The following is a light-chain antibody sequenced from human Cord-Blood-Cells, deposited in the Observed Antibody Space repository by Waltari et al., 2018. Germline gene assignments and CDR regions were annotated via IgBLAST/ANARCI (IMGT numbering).Light chain of an antibody. CDR2: AAS. Sequence: DIQLTQSPSFLSASVGDRVTITCRASQGISRYLAWYQQKQGKAPKLLIYAASTLQSGVPSRFSCSGSGTEFTLTISSLQPEDFATYYCQQLNSYPHTFGQGTKLEIK. V-gene: IGKV1-9*01. J-gene: IGKJ2*01. CDR1: QGISRY. CDR3: QQLNSYPHT.